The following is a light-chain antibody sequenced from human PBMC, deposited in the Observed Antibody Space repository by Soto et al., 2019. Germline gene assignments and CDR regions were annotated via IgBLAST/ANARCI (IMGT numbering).Light chain of an antibody. V-gene: IGKV1-39*01. J-gene: IGKJ1*01. CDR1: QGISNY. Sequence: DIQMTQSPSSLSASVGDRVTISCRASQGISNYLNWYQQKPGTAPRLLIYRASNLESGVPPRFSGSGSGRDFTLTISSLRPEDIATYYCQQNYSPPPWTFGQGTKVDIK. CDR3: QQNYSPPPWT. CDR2: RAS.